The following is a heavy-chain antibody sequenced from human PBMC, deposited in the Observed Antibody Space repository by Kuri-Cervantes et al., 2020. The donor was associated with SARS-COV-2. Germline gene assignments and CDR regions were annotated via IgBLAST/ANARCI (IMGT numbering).Heavy chain of an antibody. CDR3: ARIGTTVTTSAAFDI. CDR1: GFTFSSYG. Sequence: GESLKISCAASGFTFSSYGMHWVRQAPGKGLEWVAFIRYDGSNKYYADSVKGRFTISRDNAKNSLYLQMNSLRAEDTAVYYCARIGTTVTTSAAFDIWGQGTMVTVSS. J-gene: IGHJ3*02. V-gene: IGHV3-30*02. D-gene: IGHD4-17*01. CDR2: IRYDGSNK.